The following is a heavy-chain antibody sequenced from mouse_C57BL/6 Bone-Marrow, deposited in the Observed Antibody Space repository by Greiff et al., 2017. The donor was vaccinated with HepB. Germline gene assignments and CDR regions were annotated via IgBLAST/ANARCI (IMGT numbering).Heavy chain of an antibody. CDR2: IWSGGST. D-gene: IGHD1-1*01. Sequence: QVQLQQSGPGLVQPSQRLSITCTVSGFSLTSDGVHWVRQSPGKGLEWLGVIWSGGSTDYNAAFISRLSISKDNSKSQVFFKMKSLQADDTAIYYCAEKNPVIEWFAYWGQGTLVTVSA. J-gene: IGHJ3*01. CDR1: GFSLTSDG. CDR3: AEKNPVIEWFAY. V-gene: IGHV2-2*01.